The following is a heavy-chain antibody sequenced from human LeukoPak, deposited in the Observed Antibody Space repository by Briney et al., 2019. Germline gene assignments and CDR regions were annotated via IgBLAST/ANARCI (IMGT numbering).Heavy chain of an antibody. Sequence: GGSLRLSCAASGFTFSSYGMSWVRQAPGKGLEWVSAISGSGGSTYYADSVKGRFTISRDNSKNTLYLQMNSLRAEDTAVYYCAKGYCSGGSCYGALDIWGQGTMVTVSS. CDR1: GFTFSSYG. CDR2: ISGSGGST. V-gene: IGHV3-23*01. J-gene: IGHJ3*02. D-gene: IGHD2-15*01. CDR3: AKGYCSGGSCYGALDI.